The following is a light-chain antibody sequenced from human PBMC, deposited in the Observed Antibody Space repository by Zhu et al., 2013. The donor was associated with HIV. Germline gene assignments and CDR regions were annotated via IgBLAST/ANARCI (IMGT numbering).Light chain of an antibody. CDR3: QVWDSSSDHVV. V-gene: IGLV2-8*01. J-gene: IGLJ2*01. Sequence: QSALTQPPSASGSPGQSVTISCTGSNSDVGAYNYVSWYQQHPGKAPKLLLYEITTRPSGIPERFSGSNSGNTATLTISRVDAGDEADYYCQVWDSSSDHVVFGGGTKLTVL. CDR1: NSDVGAYNY. CDR2: EIT.